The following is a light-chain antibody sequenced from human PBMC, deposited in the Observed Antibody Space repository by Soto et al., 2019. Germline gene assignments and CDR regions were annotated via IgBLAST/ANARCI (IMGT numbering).Light chain of an antibody. CDR1: QSVSSN. CDR2: GAS. Sequence: EIVMTQSPATLSVSPGERATLSCRASQSVSSNLAWYQQKPGQAPRLLIYGASTRATGIPGRFSGSGSGTEFTLTISSLQSEDFAVYYCQHYYNWPRTFGQGTKVDNK. J-gene: IGKJ1*01. V-gene: IGKV3-15*01. CDR3: QHYYNWPRT.